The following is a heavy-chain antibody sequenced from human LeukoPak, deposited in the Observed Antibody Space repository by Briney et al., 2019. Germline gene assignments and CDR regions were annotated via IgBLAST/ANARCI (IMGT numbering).Heavy chain of an antibody. Sequence: GGSLRLSCAASGFTFSSYAMSWVRQAPGKGLEWVSAISGSGGSTYYADSVKGRFTISRDNSKNTLYLQMNSLSAEDTAVYYCAKPSPYCSSTSCHDAFDIWGQGTMVTVSS. V-gene: IGHV3-23*01. CDR3: AKPSPYCSSTSCHDAFDI. D-gene: IGHD2-2*01. CDR1: GFTFSSYA. J-gene: IGHJ3*02. CDR2: ISGSGGST.